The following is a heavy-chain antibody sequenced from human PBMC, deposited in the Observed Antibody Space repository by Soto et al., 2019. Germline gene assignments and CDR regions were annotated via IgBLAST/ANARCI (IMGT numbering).Heavy chain of an antibody. Sequence: GGSLSLSCAASGFPFSSYSMNWVRQAPGKGLEWVSYISSSSSTIYYADSVKGRFTISRDNAKNSLYLQMNSLRDEDTAIYYCASELGYSSSFDFWGQGTLVTVSS. D-gene: IGHD6-13*01. J-gene: IGHJ4*02. CDR1: GFPFSSYS. V-gene: IGHV3-48*02. CDR3: ASELGYSSSFDF. CDR2: ISSSSSTI.